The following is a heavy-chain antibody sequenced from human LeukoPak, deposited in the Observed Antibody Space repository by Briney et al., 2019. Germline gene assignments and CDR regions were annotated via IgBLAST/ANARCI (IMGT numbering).Heavy chain of an antibody. CDR3: ARGRELLRYAFDI. V-gene: IGHV1-2*02. CDR2: INPNSGGS. Sequence: ASVKVSCKASGYTFTGYYMHWVRQAPGQGLEWMGWINPNSGGSNYAQKFQGRVTMTRDTSISTAYMELSRLRSDDTAVYYCARGRELLRYAFDIWGQGTMVTVSS. CDR1: GYTFTGYY. J-gene: IGHJ3*02. D-gene: IGHD1-26*01.